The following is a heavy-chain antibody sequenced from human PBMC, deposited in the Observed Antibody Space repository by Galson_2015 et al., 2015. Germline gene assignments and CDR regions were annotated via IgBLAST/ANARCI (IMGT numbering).Heavy chain of an antibody. Sequence: LRLSCAASGFTFSNAWMSWVRQAPGKGLEWVGRIKSKTDGGTTDYAAPVKGRFTISRDDSKTTLYLQMNSLKTEDTAVYYCTVSLAYCGGDCYWSHDYWGQGTLVTVSS. CDR3: TVSLAYCGGDCYWSHDY. J-gene: IGHJ4*02. CDR2: IKSKTDGGTT. D-gene: IGHD2-21*02. CDR1: GFTFSNAW. V-gene: IGHV3-15*01.